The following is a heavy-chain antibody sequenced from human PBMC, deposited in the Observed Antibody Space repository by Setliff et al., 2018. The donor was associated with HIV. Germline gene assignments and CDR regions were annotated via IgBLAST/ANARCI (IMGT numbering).Heavy chain of an antibody. J-gene: IGHJ4*02. D-gene: IGHD3-3*01. CDR1: GGSFSAYY. CDR3: ARGNNDLESFDY. V-gene: IGHV4-34*01. CDR2: INHSGST. Sequence: SETLSLTCAVYGGSFSAYYWSWIRQPPGKGLEWIGEINHSGSTNYNPSLKTRVTIMVDTSKNQFSLKLGSVTAADTAVYYCARGNNDLESFDYWGQGALVTVSS.